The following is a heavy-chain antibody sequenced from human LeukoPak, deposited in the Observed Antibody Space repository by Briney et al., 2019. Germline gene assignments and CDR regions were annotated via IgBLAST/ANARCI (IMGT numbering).Heavy chain of an antibody. V-gene: IGHV1-3*01. CDR2: INAGNGNT. CDR3: ARDSFLEFGGSYDY. Sequence: ASVKVSCKASGYTFTIYAMHWVRQAPGQRLEWMGWINAGNGNTKYSQKFQGRVTITRDTSASTAYMELSSLRSEDTAVYYCARDSFLEFGGSYDYWGQGTLVTVSS. CDR1: GYTFTIYA. D-gene: IGHD1-26*01. J-gene: IGHJ4*02.